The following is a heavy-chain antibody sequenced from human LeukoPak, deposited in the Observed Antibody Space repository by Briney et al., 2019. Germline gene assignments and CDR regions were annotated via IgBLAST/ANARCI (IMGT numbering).Heavy chain of an antibody. CDR1: GLTVSSNY. CDR2: IYSGGST. CDR3: ARGGDGHNFWFSAFYI. Sequence: GGSLRLSCAPSGLTVSSNYLTWVRQAPEKGLEWVSVIYSGGSTYYADSVKGRFTISRDNYKNTMYLQMNSLRVEDTAVYYCARGGDGHNFWFSAFYIWGQGTVVTVSS. V-gene: IGHV3-53*01. J-gene: IGHJ3*02. D-gene: IGHD5-24*01.